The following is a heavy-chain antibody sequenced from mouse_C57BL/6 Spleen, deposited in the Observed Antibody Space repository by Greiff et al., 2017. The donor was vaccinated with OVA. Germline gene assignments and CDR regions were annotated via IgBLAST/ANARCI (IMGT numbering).Heavy chain of an antibody. CDR1: GYSFTGYY. D-gene: IGHD1-1*01. J-gene: IGHJ2*01. CDR2: INPSTGGT. V-gene: IGHV1-42*01. Sequence: EVQLQESGPELVKPGASVKISCKASGYSFTGYYMNWVKQSPEKSLEWIGEINPSTGGTTYNQKFKAKATLTVDKSSSTAYMQLKSLTSEDSAVYYCARSRYYGSSYYFDYWGQGTTLTVSS. CDR3: ARSRYYGSSYYFDY.